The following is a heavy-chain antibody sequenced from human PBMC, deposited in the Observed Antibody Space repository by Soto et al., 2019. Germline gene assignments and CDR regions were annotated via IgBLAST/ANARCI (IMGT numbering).Heavy chain of an antibody. D-gene: IGHD3-22*01. CDR2: IYYSGST. Sequence: QVQLQESGPGLVKPSQTLSLTCTVSGGSISSGGYYWSWIRQHPGKGLEGIGYIYYSGSTYYHPSLKSRVTISVDTSKNQFSLKLSSVTAADTAVYYCARDSKTRYYYDSSGYSNWGQGTLVTVSS. J-gene: IGHJ4*02. V-gene: IGHV4-31*03. CDR1: GGSISSGGYY. CDR3: ARDSKTRYYYDSSGYSN.